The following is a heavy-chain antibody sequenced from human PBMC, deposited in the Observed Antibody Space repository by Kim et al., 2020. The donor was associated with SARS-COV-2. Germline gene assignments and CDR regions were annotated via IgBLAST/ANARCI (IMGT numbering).Heavy chain of an antibody. CDR3: AKDLVGISDYGMDV. Sequence: ADSVKGRFTISRDNAKNSLYLQMNSLRAEDTALYYCAKDLVGISDYGMDVWGQGTTVTVSS. D-gene: IGHD3-3*02. J-gene: IGHJ6*02. V-gene: IGHV3-9*01.